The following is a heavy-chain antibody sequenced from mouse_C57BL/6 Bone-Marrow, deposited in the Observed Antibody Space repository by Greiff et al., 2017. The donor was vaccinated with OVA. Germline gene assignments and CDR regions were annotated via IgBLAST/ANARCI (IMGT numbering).Heavy chain of an antibody. Sequence: EVQLQESGGDLVKPGGSLKLSCAASGFTFSSYGLSWVRQTPDKRLEWVATISSGGSYTYYPDSVKGRFTISRDNAKNTLYLQMSSLKSEDTAMYYCARPQTAQAPFAYWGQGTLVTVSA. D-gene: IGHD3-2*02. CDR2: ISSGGSYT. CDR3: ARPQTAQAPFAY. V-gene: IGHV5-6*01. J-gene: IGHJ3*01. CDR1: GFTFSSYG.